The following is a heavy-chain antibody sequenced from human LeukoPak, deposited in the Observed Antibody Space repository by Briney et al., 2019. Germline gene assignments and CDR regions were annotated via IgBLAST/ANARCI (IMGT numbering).Heavy chain of an antibody. CDR3: ARGGSGWYYFDY. CDR2: ISSSSSYI. Sequence: GGSLRLSCAASGFTFSSYSMNWVRQAPGKGLEWVSSISSSSSYIYYADSVKGRFTISRDNAKNSLYLQMNSLRAEDTAVYYCARGGSGWYYFDYWGQGTPVTVSS. CDR1: GFTFSSYS. J-gene: IGHJ4*02. D-gene: IGHD6-19*01. V-gene: IGHV3-21*01.